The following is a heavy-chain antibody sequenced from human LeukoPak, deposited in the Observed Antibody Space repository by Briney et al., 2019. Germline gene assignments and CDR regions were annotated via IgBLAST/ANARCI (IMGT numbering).Heavy chain of an antibody. CDR3: ARARDLTH. V-gene: IGHV3-11*01. CDR1: GFTFSDNY. J-gene: IGHJ4*02. Sequence: GGSLRLSCAASGFTFSDNYMSWIRQPPGKGLEWVSYIGPDGSTTYYADSVKGRFAISRDNAKNSVFLQMNSLTVEDTAVYYCARARDLTHWGQGTQVTVSS. CDR2: IGPDGSTT.